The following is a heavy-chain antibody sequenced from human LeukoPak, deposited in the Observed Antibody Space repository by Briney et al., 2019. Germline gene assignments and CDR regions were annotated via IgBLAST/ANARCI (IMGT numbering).Heavy chain of an antibody. V-gene: IGHV1-2*02. CDR3: ARAGRDYDFWSGSNLVEYYFDY. Sequence: ASVKVSCKASGYTFTGYYMHWVRQAPGQGLEWMGWINPNSGGTNYAQKFQGRVTMTRDTSISTAYMELSRLRSDDTAVYYCARAGRDYDFWSGSNLVEYYFDYWGQGTLVTVSS. D-gene: IGHD3-3*01. J-gene: IGHJ4*02. CDR1: GYTFTGYY. CDR2: INPNSGGT.